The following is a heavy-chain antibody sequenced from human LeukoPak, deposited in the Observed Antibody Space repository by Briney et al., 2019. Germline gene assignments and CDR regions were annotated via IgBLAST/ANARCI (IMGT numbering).Heavy chain of an antibody. CDR3: ARQGVGTYDYGDEGYYMDV. V-gene: IGHV4-39*01. CDR1: GGSIRSSSNY. D-gene: IGHD4-17*01. CDR2: MYYSGST. Sequence: PSETLSLTCSISGGSIRSSSNYWGWIRQPTGKGQEWIGSMYYSGSTYYPPSLKSRVIISVDTSKNQFSLKLCSVTAADTAVYYCARQGVGTYDYGDEGYYMDVWGKGTTVTISS. J-gene: IGHJ6*03.